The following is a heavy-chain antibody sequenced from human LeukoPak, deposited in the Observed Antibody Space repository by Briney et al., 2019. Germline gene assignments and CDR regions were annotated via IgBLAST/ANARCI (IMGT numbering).Heavy chain of an antibody. D-gene: IGHD6-13*01. J-gene: IGHJ5*02. Sequence: PSETLSLTCTVSGGSVSTSDWSWIRQPPGKGLEWIGYIYYSGSTNYNPSLKSRVTISVDTSKNQFSLKLSSVTAADTAVYYCARPLAAAGWFDPWGQGTLVTVSS. CDR3: ARPLAAAGWFDP. CDR1: GGSVSTSD. CDR2: IYYSGST. V-gene: IGHV4-59*08.